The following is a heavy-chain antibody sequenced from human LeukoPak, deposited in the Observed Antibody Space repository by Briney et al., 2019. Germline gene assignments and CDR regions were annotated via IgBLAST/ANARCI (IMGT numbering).Heavy chain of an antibody. CDR2: IYHSGGP. J-gene: IGHJ4*02. Sequence: SETLSLTCAVSGYSIGNASYWGWIRQPPGKGLEWIGNIYHSGGPYYNPSLKSRVTISVDTSKNQFSLKLSSVTAADTAVYYCARPISSQGYFGVVIDWGQGTLVTVSS. CDR3: ARPISSQGYFGVVID. V-gene: IGHV4-38-2*01. D-gene: IGHD3-3*01. CDR1: GYSIGNASY.